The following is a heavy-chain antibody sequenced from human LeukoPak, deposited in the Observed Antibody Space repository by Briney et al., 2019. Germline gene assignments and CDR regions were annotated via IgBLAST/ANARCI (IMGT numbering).Heavy chain of an antibody. D-gene: IGHD7-27*01. CDR3: ARDRPLGYGMDV. V-gene: IGHV4-30-2*01. Sequence: ASQTLSLTCAVSGCSIRSGGYSWSWIRQPPGKGLEWIGYIYHSGSTYYNPSLKSRVTISVDRSKNQFSLKLSSVTAADTAVYYCARDRPLGYGMDVWGQGTTVTVSS. CDR1: GCSIRSGGYS. J-gene: IGHJ6*02. CDR2: IYHSGST.